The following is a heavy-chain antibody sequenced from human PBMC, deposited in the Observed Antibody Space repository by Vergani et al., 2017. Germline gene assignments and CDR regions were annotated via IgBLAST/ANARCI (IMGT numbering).Heavy chain of an antibody. CDR3: ARDQNFGVVDY. D-gene: IGHD2-15*01. J-gene: IGHJ4*02. CDR1: GGSISSGSYY. Sequence: QVQLQESGPGLVKPSQTLSLTCTVSGGSISSGSYYWSWIRQPAGKGLEWIGRIYTSGSTNYNPSLKSRVTISVDTSKNQFSLKLSSVTAADTAVYYCARDQNFGVVDYWGQGTLVTVSS. V-gene: IGHV4-61*02. CDR2: IYTSGST.